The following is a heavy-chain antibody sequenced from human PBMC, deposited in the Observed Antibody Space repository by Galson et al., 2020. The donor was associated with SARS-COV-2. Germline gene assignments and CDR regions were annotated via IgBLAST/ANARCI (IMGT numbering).Heavy chain of an antibody. CDR2: IYYSGST. CDR1: GGSISSGGYY. V-gene: IGHV4-31*03. J-gene: IGHJ3*02. Sequence: SETLSLTCTVSGGSISSGGYYWSWIRQHPGKGLEWIGYIYYSGSTYYNPSLKSRVTISVDTSKNQFSLKLSSVTAADTAVYYCARAAITMIVVVGACDIWGQGTMVTVSS. D-gene: IGHD3-22*01. CDR3: ARAAITMIVVVGACDI.